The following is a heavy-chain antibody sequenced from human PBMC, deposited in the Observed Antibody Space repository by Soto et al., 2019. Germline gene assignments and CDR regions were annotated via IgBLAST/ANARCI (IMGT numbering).Heavy chain of an antibody. V-gene: IGHV1-18*01. CDR1: GYTFSNYG. CDR2: VSADNGNT. CDR3: ARRGLDY. Sequence: QVQLVQSGAEVKKPGASVKVSCKASGYTFSNYGISWVRQAPGQGLEWMGWVSADNGNTNYAQRFQGRVTMTTDTSTSTAHMEVRSLRSDDTAVYYCARRGLDYWGQGTLVTVSS. D-gene: IGHD3-16*01. J-gene: IGHJ4*02.